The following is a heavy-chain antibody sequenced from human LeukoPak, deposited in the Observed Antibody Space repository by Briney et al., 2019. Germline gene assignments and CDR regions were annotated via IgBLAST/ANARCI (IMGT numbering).Heavy chain of an antibody. Sequence: ASVKVSCKASGYMFTSYGLSWVRQAPGQGLEWMGWISAYNGNTRYAQKFQGRVTMTTDTSTRTAYMEMRSLRSDDKAMYYCARDRRGRAVANPYYYNGMDVWGEGTTVTVSS. D-gene: IGHD6-19*01. CDR1: GYMFTSYG. J-gene: IGHJ6*04. CDR3: ARDRRGRAVANPYYYNGMDV. CDR2: ISAYNGNT. V-gene: IGHV1-18*01.